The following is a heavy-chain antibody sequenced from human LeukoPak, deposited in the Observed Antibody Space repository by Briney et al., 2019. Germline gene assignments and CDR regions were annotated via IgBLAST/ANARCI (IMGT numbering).Heavy chain of an antibody. D-gene: IGHD1-1*01. CDR3: ARDAQYDHVNDY. CDR1: SDSISGYY. Sequence: SETLSLTCTVSSDSISGYYWSWIRQPPGKGLEWIGYIYYSGSTNYNPSLKSRVTISVDTSKNQFSLKLSTVTAADTAVYYCARDAQYDHVNDYWGQGTLVTVSS. CDR2: IYYSGST. V-gene: IGHV4-59*01. J-gene: IGHJ4*02.